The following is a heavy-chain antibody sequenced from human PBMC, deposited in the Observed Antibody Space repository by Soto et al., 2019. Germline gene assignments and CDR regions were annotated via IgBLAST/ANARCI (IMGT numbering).Heavy chain of an antibody. CDR1: NGSISGFS. V-gene: IGHV4-59*12. J-gene: IGHJ4*02. D-gene: IGHD1-26*01. Sequence: PSETLSLTCSVSNGSISGFSWTWIRQPPGKILEWIGYIHYSGRTDYNPSLTSRATMSVDTSKNQSSLNLKAITAADTAVYYGVRVGVGIGDHFDSWGRGTLVTVSS. CDR2: IHYSGRT. CDR3: VRVGVGIGDHFDS.